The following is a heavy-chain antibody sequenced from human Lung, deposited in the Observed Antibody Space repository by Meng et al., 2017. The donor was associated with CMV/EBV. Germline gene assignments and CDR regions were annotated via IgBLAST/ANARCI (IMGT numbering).Heavy chain of an antibody. Sequence: CKASGSTFTGSYMHWVRQAPGQGLEWMGWINPNSGGTNYAQKFQGRVTMTRDTSISTAYMELSRLRSDDTAVYYCAREGGSTADWFDPWGQGTLVTVSS. CDR3: AREGGSTADWFDP. V-gene: IGHV1-2*02. D-gene: IGHD2-2*01. J-gene: IGHJ5*02. CDR1: GSTFTGSY. CDR2: INPNSGGT.